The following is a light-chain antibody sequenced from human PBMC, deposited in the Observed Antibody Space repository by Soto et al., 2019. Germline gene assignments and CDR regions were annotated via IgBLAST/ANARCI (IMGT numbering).Light chain of an antibody. J-gene: IGKJ5*01. CDR1: QSISSN. CDR2: GTS. CDR3: EQYNNWPLT. V-gene: IGKV3-15*01. Sequence: EIWMTQSPASLSVSPGERVILSCRATQSISSNLAWYQQKPGQAPRLLLYGTSTRATGIPARFSGSGSGTEFTITTTSLQSEDFALYFCEQYNNWPLTCGQGTRLEIK.